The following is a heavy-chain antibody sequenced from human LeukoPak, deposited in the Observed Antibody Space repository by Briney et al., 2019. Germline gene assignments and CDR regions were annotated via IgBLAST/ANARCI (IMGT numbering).Heavy chain of an antibody. D-gene: IGHD6-19*01. CDR1: GFTFSSYS. V-gene: IGHV3-21*04. J-gene: IGHJ4*02. CDR2: ISSSSSYI. Sequence: GGSLRLSCAASGFTFSSYSMNWVRQAPGKGLEWVSSISSSSSYIYYADSVKGRCTISRDNAKNSLYLQMNSLRAEDTAVYYCAKDYSGIAVAGTIYWGQGTLVTVSS. CDR3: AKDYSGIAVAGTIY.